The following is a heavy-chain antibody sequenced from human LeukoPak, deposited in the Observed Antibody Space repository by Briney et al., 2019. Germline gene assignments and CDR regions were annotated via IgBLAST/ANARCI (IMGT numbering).Heavy chain of an antibody. CDR1: GFTFSSYS. Sequence: PGGSLRLSCAASGFTFSSYSMNWVRQAPGKGLEWVSSISSSSSYIYYADSVKGRFTISRDNAKNSLYLQMNSLRAEDTAVYYCATTSGGDYYDSSGEDAFDIWGQGTMVTVSS. J-gene: IGHJ3*02. CDR3: ATTSGGDYYDSSGEDAFDI. CDR2: ISSSSSYI. D-gene: IGHD3-22*01. V-gene: IGHV3-21*01.